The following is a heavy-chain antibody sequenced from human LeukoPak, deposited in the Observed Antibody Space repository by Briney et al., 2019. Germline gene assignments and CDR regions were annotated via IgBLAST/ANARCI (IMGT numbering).Heavy chain of an antibody. CDR2: IYHNGNT. J-gene: IGHJ4*02. D-gene: IGHD5-18*01. CDR1: GGSISSGGYS. CDR3: ASGGYSYGFDY. Sequence: SETLSLTCAVSGGSISSGGYSWRWIRQPPGTGREWIGYIYHNGNTYYSPSLKSRVTISVDRSKNQLSLKLSSVTAADTAMYYCASGGYSYGFDYWGQGTLVTVSS. V-gene: IGHV4-30-2*01.